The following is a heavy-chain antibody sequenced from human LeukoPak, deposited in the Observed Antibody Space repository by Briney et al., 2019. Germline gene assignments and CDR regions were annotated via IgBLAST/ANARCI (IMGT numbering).Heavy chain of an antibody. CDR1: GFTVSSNY. CDR2: IYSGGST. CDR3: ARDPLVIDAFDI. V-gene: IGHV3-53*01. D-gene: IGHD1-26*01. Sequence: GGSLRLSCAASGFTVSSNYMSWVRQAPGKGLEWVSVIYSGGSTYYADSVKGRFTISRDNSKNTLYLQMNSLRAEDTAVYYCARDPLVIDAFDIWGQGTMVTVSS. J-gene: IGHJ3*02.